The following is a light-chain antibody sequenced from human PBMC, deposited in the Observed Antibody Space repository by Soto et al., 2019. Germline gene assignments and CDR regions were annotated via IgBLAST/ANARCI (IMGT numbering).Light chain of an antibody. Sequence: QSALTQLASVSGSPGQSITISCTGTSSNVTGFKLVYWYQQHPGKAPTLRSSKVNKRLSRVTHRFSHSKSYNAGSLTIRGLKVEEEADYYLCSSGSSPRSVFGTGP. J-gene: IGLJ1*01. V-gene: IGLV2-23*02. CDR1: SSNVTGFKL. CDR3: CSSGSSPRSV. CDR2: KVN.